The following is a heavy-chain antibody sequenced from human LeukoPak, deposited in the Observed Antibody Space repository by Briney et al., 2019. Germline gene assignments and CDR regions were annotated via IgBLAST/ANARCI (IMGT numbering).Heavy chain of an antibody. CDR2: ISGSVSNI. Sequence: PGGSLRLSCAASGFTFSHYSMNWVRQAPGKGLEWVSSISGSVSNIYYADSLKGRFTISRDNAKSSLYLQMSSLRAEDTAVYYRARGMDWFDPWGRGTLVTVSS. CDR3: ARGMDWFDP. J-gene: IGHJ5*02. CDR1: GFTFSHYS. D-gene: IGHD2-8*01. V-gene: IGHV3-21*01.